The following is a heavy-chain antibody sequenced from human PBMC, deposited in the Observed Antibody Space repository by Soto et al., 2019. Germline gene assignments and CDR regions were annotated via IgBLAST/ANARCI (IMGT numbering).Heavy chain of an antibody. V-gene: IGHV1-46*01. CDR1: GYTLTSHY. J-gene: IGHJ6*02. CDR3: ARDPSYDFWSGYSSHYGMGV. D-gene: IGHD3-3*01. Sequence: ASVEVFCRASGYTLTSHYMHWVRQAPEQGLEWMGIINPSGGSTSYAQKFQGRVTMTRDTSTSTVYMELSSLRSEDTAVYYCARDPSYDFWSGYSSHYGMGVWGQGTTVTV. CDR2: INPSGGST.